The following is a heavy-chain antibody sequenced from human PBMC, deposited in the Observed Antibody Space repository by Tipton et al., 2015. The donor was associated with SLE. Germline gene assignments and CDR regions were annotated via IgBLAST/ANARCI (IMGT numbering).Heavy chain of an antibody. CDR2: IKQDGSEK. Sequence: SLRLSCAASGFTFSSYRMSWVPQAPGKGLEWVANIKQDGSEKYYVDSVKGRFTISRDNAKNSLYLQMNSLRAEDTAVYYCARAGITMVGARGALDIWAQRSMDTVSS. CDR3: ARAGITMVGARGALDI. D-gene: IGHD3-10*01. J-gene: IGHJ3*02. V-gene: IGHV3-7*01. CDR1: GFTFSSYR.